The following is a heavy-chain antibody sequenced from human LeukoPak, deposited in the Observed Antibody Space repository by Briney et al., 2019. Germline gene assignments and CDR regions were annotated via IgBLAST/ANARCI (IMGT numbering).Heavy chain of an antibody. Sequence: GGSLRLSCAASGFTFDDYGMSWVRQVPGKGLEWVSAVNWNGDGTGYADSVKGRFTVSRDNARNYVYLQMNSLRAEDTALYYCAKVSDKGGLLWFGENAFDIWGQGTMVTVSS. D-gene: IGHD3-10*01. J-gene: IGHJ3*02. CDR3: AKVSDKGGLLWFGENAFDI. CDR2: VNWNGDGT. CDR1: GFTFDDYG. V-gene: IGHV3-20*04.